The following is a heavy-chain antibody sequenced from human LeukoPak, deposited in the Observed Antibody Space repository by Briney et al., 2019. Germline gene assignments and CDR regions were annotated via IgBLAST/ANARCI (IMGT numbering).Heavy chain of an antibody. CDR3: ARSVLLWFGELFDPFDI. Sequence: GGSLRLSCAASGFTFSSYSMNWVRQAPGKGLEWVSSISSSSSYIYYADSVKGRFAISRDNAKNSLYLQMNSLRAEDTAVYYCARSVLLWFGELFDPFDIWGQGTMVTVSS. J-gene: IGHJ3*02. D-gene: IGHD3-10*01. V-gene: IGHV3-21*01. CDR1: GFTFSSYS. CDR2: ISSSSSYI.